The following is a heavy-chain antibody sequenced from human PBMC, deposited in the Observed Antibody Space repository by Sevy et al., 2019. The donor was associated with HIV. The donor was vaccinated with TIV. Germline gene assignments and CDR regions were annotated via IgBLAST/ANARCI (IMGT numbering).Heavy chain of an antibody. J-gene: IGHJ4*02. D-gene: IGHD6-19*01. CDR1: GFSFSNYV. Sequence: GGSLRLSCAASGFSFSNYVMSWVRQAPGKGLEWVSSISGTGFSTYYADSVKGRFTISRDNSKNTLYLQMNSLSAEDTAVYYCAKGRSSGWDGGFDYWGQGTLATVSS. V-gene: IGHV3-23*01. CDR2: ISGTGFST. CDR3: AKGRSSGWDGGFDY.